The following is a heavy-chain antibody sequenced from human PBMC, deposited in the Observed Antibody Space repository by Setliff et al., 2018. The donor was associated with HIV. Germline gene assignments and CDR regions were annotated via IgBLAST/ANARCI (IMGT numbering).Heavy chain of an antibody. CDR2: ISTSGNTI. CDR1: GFTFSSYE. CDR3: LRERNFWSRSPG. J-gene: IGHJ4*02. D-gene: IGHD3-3*01. V-gene: IGHV3-48*03. Sequence: GGSLRLSCAASGFTFSSYEMNWVRQAPGKGLEWVSYISTSGNTIYYADSVKGRFTISRDKAKNSLYLQMNSLRAEDTAVYYCLRERNFWSRSPGWGQGTLVTVS.